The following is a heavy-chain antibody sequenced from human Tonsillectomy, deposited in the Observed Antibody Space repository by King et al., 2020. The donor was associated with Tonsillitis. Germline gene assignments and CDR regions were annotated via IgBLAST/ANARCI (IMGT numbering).Heavy chain of an antibody. V-gene: IGHV3-33*01. J-gene: IGHJ6*02. CDR1: GFTFSSYG. CDR2: IWYDGSNK. D-gene: IGHD6-13*01. Sequence: VQLVESGGGVVQPGRSLRLSCAASGFTFSSYGMHWVRQAPGKGLEWVGVIWYDGSNKNYAVSVKGRFTITRDKSKSTLYLQMNSLRAEDTAVYYCARASISRLHYYYYRRDVGGQGPTVTVSS. CDR3: ARASISRLHYYYYRRDV.